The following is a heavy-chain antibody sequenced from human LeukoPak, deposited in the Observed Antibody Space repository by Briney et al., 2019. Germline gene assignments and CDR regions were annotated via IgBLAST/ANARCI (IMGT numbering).Heavy chain of an antibody. V-gene: IGHV1-2*02. J-gene: IGHJ4*02. D-gene: IGHD1-1*01. CDR2: INPNSGGT. CDR3: ARGLRTGTTGV. Sequence: ASVKVSCKASGYTFTGYYIHWVRQAPGQGLEWMGWINPNSGGTNYAQKFQGRVTVTRDTSISTTYMEPSSLRSDDTAVYYCARGLRTGTTGVWGQGTLVTVSS. CDR1: GYTFTGYY.